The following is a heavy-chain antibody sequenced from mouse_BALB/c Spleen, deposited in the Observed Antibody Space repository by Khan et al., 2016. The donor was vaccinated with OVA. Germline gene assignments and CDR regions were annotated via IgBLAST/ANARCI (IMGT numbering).Heavy chain of an antibody. CDR1: GFSLTGYG. J-gene: IGHJ4*01. CDR3: ARAYYGNYREAMDY. V-gene: IGHV2-6-7*01. Sequence: VKLEESGPGLVAPSQSLSITCTVSGFSLTGYGVSWVRQPPGKGLEWLGMIWGDGSTDYNSALKSSMSISKDNSKSQVSLKMNSLQTDDTAKYYCARAYYGNYREAMDYWGQGTSVTVSS. D-gene: IGHD2-10*01. CDR2: IWGDGST.